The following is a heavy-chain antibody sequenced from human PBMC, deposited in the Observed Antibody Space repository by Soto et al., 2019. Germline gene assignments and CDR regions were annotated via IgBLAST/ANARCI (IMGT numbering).Heavy chain of an antibody. V-gene: IGHV3-33*01. D-gene: IGHD3-10*01. Sequence: QVQLVESGGGVVQPGMSLRLSCAASGFTFSTYGVHWVRQAPGKGLEWVAVIWSDGSNEYYADSVKGRFTISRDNSKNTLFLQMDSLTNEDTAVYYCARDIMVRGRSYYGMDVWGQGTTFTVSS. CDR3: ARDIMVRGRSYYGMDV. CDR1: GFTFSTYG. J-gene: IGHJ6*02. CDR2: IWSDGSNE.